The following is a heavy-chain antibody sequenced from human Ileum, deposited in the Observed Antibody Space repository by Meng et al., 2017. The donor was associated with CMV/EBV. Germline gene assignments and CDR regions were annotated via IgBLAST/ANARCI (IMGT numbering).Heavy chain of an antibody. CDR1: GGSLSGYY. V-gene: IGHV4-34*01. Sequence: QVQLQQGGAGLLKPAETLSLTCAVHGGSLSGYYWSWIRQPPEKRLEWIGEINHSGSTSYNPSLQSRVTISLDTSKNQFSLKLSSVTAADTAVYYCAREQGYGSGSYFQGWFDPWGQGTLVTVS. CDR2: INHSGST. D-gene: IGHD3-10*01. J-gene: IGHJ5*02. CDR3: AREQGYGSGSYFQGWFDP.